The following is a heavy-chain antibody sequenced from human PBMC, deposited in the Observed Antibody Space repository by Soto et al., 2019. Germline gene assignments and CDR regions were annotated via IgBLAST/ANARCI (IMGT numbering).Heavy chain of an antibody. CDR3: AKDRRAGGNYGFYSDF. J-gene: IGHJ4*02. V-gene: IGHV3-23*01. CDR2: SSATGAGT. D-gene: IGHD1-7*01. Sequence: WGSMGPACAARGVRFIRSGMTWVRKAPGKGLEWVSFSSATGAGTYYADSVKGRFTISRDNSKNTLYLQMTSLRADDTAVYYCAKDRRAGGNYGFYSDFWGQGALVNVSS. CDR1: GVRFIRSG.